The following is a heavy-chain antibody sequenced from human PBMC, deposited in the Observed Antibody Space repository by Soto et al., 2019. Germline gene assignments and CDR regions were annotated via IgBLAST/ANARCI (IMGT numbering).Heavy chain of an antibody. CDR1: GFTFSSYA. Sequence: GGSLRLSCAASGFTFSSYAMSWVRQAPGKGLEWVSAISGSGGSTYYADSVKGRFTISRDNSKNTLYLQMNSLRAEDTAVYYSAKDRGDIVIVPWLRLFDPWGQGTLVTVSS. D-gene: IGHD2-2*01. CDR2: ISGSGGST. CDR3: AKDRGDIVIVPWLRLFDP. J-gene: IGHJ5*02. V-gene: IGHV3-23*01.